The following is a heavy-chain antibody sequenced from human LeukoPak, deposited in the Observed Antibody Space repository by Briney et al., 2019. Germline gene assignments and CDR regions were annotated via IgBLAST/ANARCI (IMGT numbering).Heavy chain of an antibody. CDR1: GFTFSRFW. CDR3: ARDGTYTDYDPDFGI. J-gene: IGHJ4*02. CDR2: IKQDGSEK. V-gene: IGHV3-7*04. Sequence: GGSLRLSCAASGFTFSRFWMSWVRQAPGKGLEWVANIKQDGSEKYYVDSVKGRFTISRDNAKNSLYLQMNSLRAEDTAVFYCARDGTYTDYDPDFGIWGQGNLVTVSS. D-gene: IGHD5-12*01.